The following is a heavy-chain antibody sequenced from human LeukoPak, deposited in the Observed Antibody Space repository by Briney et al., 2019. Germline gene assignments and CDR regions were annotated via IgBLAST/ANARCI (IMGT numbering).Heavy chain of an antibody. CDR2: IYYSGST. CDR3: ARHTGYGSGSYYPLDY. D-gene: IGHD3-10*01. V-gene: IGHV4-31*03. J-gene: IGHJ4*02. CDR1: GGSISSGGYY. Sequence: ASETLSLTCTVSGGSISSGGYYWSWIRQHPGKGLEWIGYIYYSGSTYYNPSLKSRVTISVDTSKNQFSLKLSSVTAADTAVYYCARHTGYGSGSYYPLDYWGQGTLVTVSS.